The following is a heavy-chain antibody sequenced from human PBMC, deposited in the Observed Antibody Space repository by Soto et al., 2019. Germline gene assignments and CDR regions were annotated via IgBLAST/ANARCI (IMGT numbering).Heavy chain of an antibody. CDR1: GFAFSTFD. V-gene: IGHV3-13*01. CDR3: ARGRSFSYASTPPPMFDP. Sequence: DVQLVESGGGLVQPGGSLRLSCAGSGFAFSTFDIHWVRQAPGKGLEWVSGIGTLSDTFYAASVQGRFTISRQNAKNSVYLQMNSLRAGDTAFYYCARGRSFSYASTPPPMFDPWGQGTLVTVSS. CDR2: IGTLSDT. J-gene: IGHJ5*02. D-gene: IGHD3-10*01.